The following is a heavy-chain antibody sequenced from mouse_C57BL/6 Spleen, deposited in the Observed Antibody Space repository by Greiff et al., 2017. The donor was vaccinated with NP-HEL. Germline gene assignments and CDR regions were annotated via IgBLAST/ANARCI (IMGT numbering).Heavy chain of an antibody. CDR3: TIYDGYYYVDY. D-gene: IGHD2-3*01. CDR1: GYTFTSYW. V-gene: IGHV1-5*01. CDR2: IYPGNSDT. Sequence: VHVKQSGTVLARPGASVKMSCKTSGYTFTSYWMHWVKQRPGQGLEWIGAIYPGNSDTSYNQKFKGKAKLTAVTSASTAYMELSSLTNEDSAVYYCTIYDGYYYVDYWGQCTTLTVSS. J-gene: IGHJ2*01.